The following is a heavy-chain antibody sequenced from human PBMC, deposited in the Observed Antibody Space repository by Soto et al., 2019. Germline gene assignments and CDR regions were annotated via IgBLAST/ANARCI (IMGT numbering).Heavy chain of an antibody. CDR2: INPNNGAT. J-gene: IGHJ4*02. CDR3: AAPEYPRGWTPFEY. V-gene: IGHV1-2*02. CDR1: GFTVTGYY. Sequence: DSVKVSCKAAGFTVTGYYVHWVRQAPGQGLEWMGWINPNNGATKFAQTFQGRITLTRDTSMTTTYMELSRLTSDDTATYYCAAPEYPRGWTPFEYWGQATWVTFSS. D-gene: IGHD6-19*01.